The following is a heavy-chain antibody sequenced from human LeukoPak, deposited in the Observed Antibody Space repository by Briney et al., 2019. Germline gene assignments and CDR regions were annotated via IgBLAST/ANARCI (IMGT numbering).Heavy chain of an antibody. Sequence: PSETLSLTCTVSGGSISSYYWSWIRQPPGKGLEWIGYIYYSGSTKYNPSLKSRVTISVNASKTQFSLKLNSVTAADTAVYYCARGSRELYYFDYWGQGTLVTVSS. CDR3: ARGSRELYYFDY. J-gene: IGHJ4*02. CDR1: GGSISSYY. CDR2: IYYSGST. D-gene: IGHD1-7*01. V-gene: IGHV4-59*01.